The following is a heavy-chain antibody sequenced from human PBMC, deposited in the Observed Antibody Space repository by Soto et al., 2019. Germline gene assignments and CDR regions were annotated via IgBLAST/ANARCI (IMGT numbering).Heavy chain of an antibody. D-gene: IGHD3-16*01. CDR1: GGSISSSNG. V-gene: IGHV4-4*02. J-gene: IGHJ4*02. CDR3: ARLDNYDYVWGSYSTFDY. CDR2: IYHSGST. Sequence: LETLPHTCAVSGGSISSSNGWSWVRQPPGKGLEWIGEIYHSGSTNYNPSLKSRVTISVDKSKNQFSLKLSSVTAADTAVYYCARLDNYDYVWGSYSTFDYWGQGTLVTVSS.